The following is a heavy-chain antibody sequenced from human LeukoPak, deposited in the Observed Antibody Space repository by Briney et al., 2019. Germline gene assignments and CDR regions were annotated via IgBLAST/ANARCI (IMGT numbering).Heavy chain of an antibody. Sequence: SETLSLTCAVYGGSFSGYYWSWIRQPPGKGLEWIWEINHSGSTNYNPSLKSRVTISVDTSKNQFSLKLSSVTAADTAVYYCARGSPLSIFGVVISYFDYWGQGTLVTVSS. CDR3: ARGSPLSIFGVVISYFDY. CDR1: GGSFSGYY. D-gene: IGHD3-3*01. CDR2: INHSGST. V-gene: IGHV4-34*01. J-gene: IGHJ4*02.